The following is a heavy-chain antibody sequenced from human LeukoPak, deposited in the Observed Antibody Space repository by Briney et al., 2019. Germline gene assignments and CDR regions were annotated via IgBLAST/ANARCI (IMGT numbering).Heavy chain of an antibody. J-gene: IGHJ3*02. Sequence: GGSLRLSCAASGFSFSSYWMTWVRQAPGKGLEWVANIRGDGSRTYYVDSAKGRFTISRDNAKNSLYLQLDSLRADDTALYYCARDANDFDGYYYDVFDIWGQGTMVTVSP. CDR3: ARDANDFDGYYYDVFDI. D-gene: IGHD5-24*01. CDR2: IRGDGSRT. V-gene: IGHV3-7*01. CDR1: GFSFSSYW.